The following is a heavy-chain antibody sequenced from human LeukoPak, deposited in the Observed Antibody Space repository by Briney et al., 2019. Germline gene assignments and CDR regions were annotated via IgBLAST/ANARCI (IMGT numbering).Heavy chain of an antibody. Sequence: GESLRLSCAASGFTISSYAMSWVRQAPEKGLEWVSAISGSGGSTYYADSVKGRFTISSDNSKNTLYLQMNSLRAEDTAVYYCAKVGYDILTGQHSDAFDIWGQGTMVTVSS. J-gene: IGHJ3*02. CDR2: ISGSGGST. CDR1: GFTISSYA. V-gene: IGHV3-23*01. D-gene: IGHD3-9*01. CDR3: AKVGYDILTGQHSDAFDI.